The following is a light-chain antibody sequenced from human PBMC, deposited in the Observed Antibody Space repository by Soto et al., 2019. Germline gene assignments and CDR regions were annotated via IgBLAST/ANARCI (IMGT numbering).Light chain of an antibody. J-gene: IGKJ2*01. CDR3: QQYNSGAPGT. Sequence: MTKDPSTLSLSPGHRATLSCRASQSVSSKLAWYQQRPGQAPRLLIYSASTRATGIPARFSGSGSGTEFTLTISSLQSEDFARYYYQQYNSGAPGTLGQGTKVDIK. CDR2: SAS. CDR1: QSVSSK. V-gene: IGKV3-15*01.